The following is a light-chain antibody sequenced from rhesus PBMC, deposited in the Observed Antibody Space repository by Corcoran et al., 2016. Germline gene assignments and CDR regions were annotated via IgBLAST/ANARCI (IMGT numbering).Light chain of an antibody. CDR1: QSISSW. Sequence: DIQMTQSPSSLSASVGDTVTITCRASQSISSWLDWYQQRPGKAPKLLIYKTSNLQTGVPSRFSGSGSGTIFTLTISSLQPEDFATYYCLQYTATPFTFGPGTKLDVK. V-gene: IGKV1-22*01. CDR2: KTS. CDR3: LQYTATPFT. J-gene: IGKJ3*01.